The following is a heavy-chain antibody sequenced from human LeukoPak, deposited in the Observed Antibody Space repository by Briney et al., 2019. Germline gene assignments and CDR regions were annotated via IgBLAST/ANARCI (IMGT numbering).Heavy chain of an antibody. D-gene: IGHD2-2*01. J-gene: IGHJ4*02. V-gene: IGHV3-23*01. CDR3: AKGKTPDSSRTCCTGRTDY. CDR2: ISGSGGST. CDR1: GFTFSSYA. Sequence: GGSLRLSCAASGFTFSSYAMSWVRQAPGKGLEWVSAISGSGGSTYYTDSVKGRFTISRDNSKNTLYLQMNSLRAKDTSVYFCAKGKTPDSSRTCCTGRTDYWGQGTLATVSP.